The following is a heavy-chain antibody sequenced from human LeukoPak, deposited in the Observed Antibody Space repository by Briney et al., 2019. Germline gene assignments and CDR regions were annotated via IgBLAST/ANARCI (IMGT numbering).Heavy chain of an antibody. CDR2: ISYDGSNK. J-gene: IGHJ4*02. CDR3: ARDWVTTDGGGY. CDR1: GFTFSSYA. Sequence: PGRSLTLSCTASGFTFSSYAMHWVRQAPGKGLEWVAVISYDGSNKYYADSVKGRFTISRDNSKNTLYLQMNSLRAEDTAVYYCARDWVTTDGGGYWGQGTLVTVSS. D-gene: IGHD4-17*01. V-gene: IGHV3-30*04.